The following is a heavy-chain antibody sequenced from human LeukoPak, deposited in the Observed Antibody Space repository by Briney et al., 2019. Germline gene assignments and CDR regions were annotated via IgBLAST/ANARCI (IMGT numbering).Heavy chain of an antibody. D-gene: IGHD2-2*01. CDR3: ARSLSVPAALAYNWFDP. V-gene: IGHV1-18*01. Sequence: ASVKVSCKASGYTFTSYGISWVRQAPAQGLEGMGWISAYNGNTNYAQKLQGRVTMTTDTSTSTAYMELRSLRSDDTAVYYCARSLSVPAALAYNWFDPWGQGTLVTVSS. CDR2: ISAYNGNT. CDR1: GYTFTSYG. J-gene: IGHJ5*02.